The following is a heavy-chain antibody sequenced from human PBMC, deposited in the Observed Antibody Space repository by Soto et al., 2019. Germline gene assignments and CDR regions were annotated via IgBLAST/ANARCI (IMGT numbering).Heavy chain of an antibody. Sequence: QVQLVQSGAEVKKPGSSVKVSCKTSGGTFSTYSIVWVRQAPGEGLEWMGGIIPIFGTANYAQKFQDRLTMTADKSTNTAFMELSSLKSEDTAMYYCASSSGNNYGVGTNYYFDYWGQGTLVTVSS. J-gene: IGHJ4*02. CDR2: IIPIFGTA. D-gene: IGHD1-26*01. CDR1: GGTFSTYS. V-gene: IGHV1-69*06. CDR3: ASSSGNNYGVGTNYYFDY.